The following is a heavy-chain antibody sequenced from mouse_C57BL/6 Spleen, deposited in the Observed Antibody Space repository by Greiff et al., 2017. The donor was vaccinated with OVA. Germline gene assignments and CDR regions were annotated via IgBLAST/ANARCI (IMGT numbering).Heavy chain of an antibody. CDR3: ASSWGGNYVYWYYDV. Sequence: EVQLQESGPELVKPGASVTISCKASGYSFTVYYLHWVKQTHGNILAWIGYISPYYGVSSYTHQFKVTANLSVAQSSSTAYSELRSLTSEDSAVYYWASSWGGNYVYWYYDVWGTGTTVTVSS. CDR2: ISPYYGVS. V-gene: IGHV1-31*01. CDR1: GYSFTVYY. D-gene: IGHD2-1*01. J-gene: IGHJ1*03.